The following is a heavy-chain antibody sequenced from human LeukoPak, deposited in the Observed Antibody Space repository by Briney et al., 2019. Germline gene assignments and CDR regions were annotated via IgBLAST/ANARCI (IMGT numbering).Heavy chain of an antibody. V-gene: IGHV3-7*01. J-gene: IGHJ4*02. Sequence: GGSLRLSCAASGFTFNYSWMSWVRQAPGKGLEGVANIKQRGSEKSYVDSVKGRFSISRDNTKNSVFLQMNSLRAEDTAVYYCARVGIDYLASYHFEHWGRGTLVTVSS. CDR2: IKQRGSEK. CDR1: GFTFNYSW. D-gene: IGHD2/OR15-2a*01. CDR3: ARVGIDYLASYHFEH.